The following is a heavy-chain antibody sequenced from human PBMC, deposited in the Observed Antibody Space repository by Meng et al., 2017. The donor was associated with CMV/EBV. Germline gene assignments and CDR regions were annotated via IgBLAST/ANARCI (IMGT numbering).Heavy chain of an antibody. Sequence: QGQLQDPGPGLVNPSQTLSLTCTVSGGSISSGDYYWSWIRQPPGKGLEWIGYIYYSGSTYYNPSLKSRVTISVDTSKNQFSLKLSSVTAADTAVYYCARVGRTSCYDYWGQGTLVTVSS. CDR1: GGSISSGDYY. J-gene: IGHJ4*02. D-gene: IGHD2-2*01. V-gene: IGHV4-30-4*08. CDR2: IYYSGST. CDR3: ARVGRTSCYDY.